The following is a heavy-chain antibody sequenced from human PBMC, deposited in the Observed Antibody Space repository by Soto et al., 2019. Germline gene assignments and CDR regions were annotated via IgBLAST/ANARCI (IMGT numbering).Heavy chain of an antibody. J-gene: IGHJ4*02. CDR3: AHSPRITMYDY. Sequence: QITLKESGPTLVKPTQTLTLTCTFSGFSLSTHGVGVGWIRQPPGKALEWLALIYWDDDKRYSPSLKSRLTITKDTYKNRVVLTMTNMDPVDTATYYCAHSPRITMYDYWGQGTLVTVSS. CDR1: GFSLSTHGVG. D-gene: IGHD3-10*02. CDR2: IYWDDDK. V-gene: IGHV2-5*02.